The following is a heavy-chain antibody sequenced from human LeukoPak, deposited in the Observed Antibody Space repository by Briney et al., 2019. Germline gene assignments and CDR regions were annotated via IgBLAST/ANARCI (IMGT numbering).Heavy chain of an antibody. CDR3: ATRSTGVAATFDS. CDR2: IYDSGNT. J-gene: IGHJ4*02. D-gene: IGHD2-15*01. V-gene: IGHV4-59*01. Sequence: SETLSLTCTVSGGSISSYYWSGIRQPPGKGLEWIGYIYDSGNTNYNPSLKSRVTISVDTSKNQFSLKLSSVTAADTAVYYCATRSTGVAATFDSWGQGALVTVSS. CDR1: GGSISSYY.